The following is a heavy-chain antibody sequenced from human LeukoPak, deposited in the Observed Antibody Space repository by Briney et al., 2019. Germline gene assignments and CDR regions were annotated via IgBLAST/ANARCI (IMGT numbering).Heavy chain of an antibody. D-gene: IGHD6-13*01. J-gene: IGHJ6*03. V-gene: IGHV3-7*01. CDR3: AREGFTSSWLYYYYYMDV. CDR2: IKQDGSEK. Sequence: PGGSLRLSCAASGFTFSSYWMSWVRQAPGKGLEWVANIKQDGSEKYYVDSVKGRFTISRDNAKNSLYLQMNSLRPEDTAIYYCAREGFTSSWLYYYYYMDVWDKGTTVTVSS. CDR1: GFTFSSYW.